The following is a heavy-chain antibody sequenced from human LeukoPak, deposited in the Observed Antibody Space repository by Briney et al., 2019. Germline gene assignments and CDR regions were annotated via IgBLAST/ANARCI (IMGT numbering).Heavy chain of an antibody. Sequence: LTGGSLRLSCAASGFTFSSYWTHWVRQAPGKGLVWVSRINSDGSSTSYADSVKGRFTISRDNAKNTLYLQMNSLKTEDTAVYYCTTGGNILTSWGQGTLVTVSS. J-gene: IGHJ5*02. CDR3: TTGGNILTS. CDR1: GFTFSSYW. V-gene: IGHV3-74*01. CDR2: INSDGSST. D-gene: IGHD3-9*01.